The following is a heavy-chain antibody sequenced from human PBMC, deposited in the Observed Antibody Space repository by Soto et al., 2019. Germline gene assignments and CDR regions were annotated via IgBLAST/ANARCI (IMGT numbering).Heavy chain of an antibody. CDR1: DGSISSGNW. Sequence: QVQLQESGPGMVKPSGTLSLTCAVSDGSISSGNWWSWVRQPPGKGLEWIGEISHSGSTNYNPSLKSRVTISVDKSKNQFSLRLSSVTAADTAVYHCARLGSCRRTSCYAIDYWGQGTLVTVSS. J-gene: IGHJ4*02. CDR2: ISHSGST. V-gene: IGHV4-4*02. D-gene: IGHD2-2*01. CDR3: ARLGSCRRTSCYAIDY.